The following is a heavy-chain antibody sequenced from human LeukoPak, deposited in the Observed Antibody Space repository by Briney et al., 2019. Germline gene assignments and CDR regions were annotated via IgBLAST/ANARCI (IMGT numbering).Heavy chain of an antibody. V-gene: IGHV4-30-2*01. CDR1: GGSISSGGYS. D-gene: IGHD2-2*02. CDR2: IYHGGST. CDR3: ARDRRTLYCSSTSCYIGFDP. J-gene: IGHJ5*02. Sequence: SETLSLTCAVSGGSISSGGYSWSWIRQPPGKGLEWIGYIYHGGSTYYNPSLKSRVTISVDRSKNQFSLKLSSVTAADTAVYYCARDRRTLYCSSTSCYIGFDPRGQGTLVTVSS.